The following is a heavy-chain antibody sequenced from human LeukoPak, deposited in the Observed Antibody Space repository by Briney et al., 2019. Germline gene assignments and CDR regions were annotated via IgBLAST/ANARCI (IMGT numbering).Heavy chain of an antibody. CDR3: TRVAFGDHFDI. Sequence: SETLSLTCTVSGGSLSSYCWSWVRQSPGKRLEWIGYLCDSGSTSFNPSLKSRVTISLDTSKNQFSLKVTSMTAADTAVYYCTRVAFGDHFDIWGQGTMVTVSS. CDR2: LCDSGST. CDR1: GGSLSSYC. D-gene: IGHD3-10*01. J-gene: IGHJ3*02. V-gene: IGHV4-59*01.